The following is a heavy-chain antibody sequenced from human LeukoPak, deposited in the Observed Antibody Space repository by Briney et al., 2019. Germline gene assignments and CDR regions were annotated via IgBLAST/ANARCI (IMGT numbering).Heavy chain of an antibody. V-gene: IGHV3-7*01. CDR3: ARGGGKGSFDY. CDR2: IKQDVSEK. CDR1: GFTFSSYS. Sequence: PGGSLRLSCAASGFTFSSYSMNWVRQAPGKGLEWVANIKQDVSEKYYVDSVKGRFTISRDNAKNSLYLQMNSLRTEDTAVYYCARGGGKGSFDYWGQGTLVTVSS. J-gene: IGHJ4*02.